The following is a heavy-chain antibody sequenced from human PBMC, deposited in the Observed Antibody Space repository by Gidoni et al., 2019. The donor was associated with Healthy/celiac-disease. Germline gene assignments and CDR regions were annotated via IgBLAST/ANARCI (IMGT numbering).Heavy chain of an antibody. CDR3: AKGPMVSLGSGGHGGDDFDY. CDR2: ISWDGGST. D-gene: IGHD3-10*01. CDR1: GFTFDDYT. Sequence: EVQLVESGGVVVQPGGSLRLSCAASGFTFDDYTMHWVRQAPGKGLEWVSLISWDGGSTYYADSVKGRFTISRDNSKNSLYLQMNSLRTEDTALYYCAKGPMVSLGSGGHGGDDFDYWGQGTLVTVSS. V-gene: IGHV3-43*01. J-gene: IGHJ4*02.